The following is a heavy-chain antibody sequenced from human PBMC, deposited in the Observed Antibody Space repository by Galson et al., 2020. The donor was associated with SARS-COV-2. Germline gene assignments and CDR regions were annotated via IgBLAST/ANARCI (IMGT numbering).Heavy chain of an antibody. V-gene: IGHV1-46*01. CDR3: ARVNEDEFWSRRRYYYYMDV. J-gene: IGHJ6*03. D-gene: IGHD3-3*01. CDR1: GYTFTSYE. Sequence: ASVKVSCRASGYTFTSYEIHWVRQAPGQGLEWMGVINPSGGSTSYAQKFQGRVTMTRDTSTSTVYMELSSLKSEDTAVYYCARVNEDEFWSRRRYYYYMDVWGKGTTVTVSS. CDR2: INPSGGST.